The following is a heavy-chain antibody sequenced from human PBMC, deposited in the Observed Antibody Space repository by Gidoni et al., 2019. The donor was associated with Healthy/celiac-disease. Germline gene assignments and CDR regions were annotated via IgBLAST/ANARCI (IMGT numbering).Heavy chain of an antibody. Sequence: QVQLVQSGAEVKKPGASVKVSCKASGYTFTSYYMHWVRQAPGQGLEWMGIINPSGGSTSYAQKFQGRVTMTRDTSTSTVYMELSSLRSEDTAVYYCRFWGGIAVAGKGGFDYWGQGTLVTVSS. CDR2: INPSGGST. CDR3: RFWGGIAVAGKGGFDY. V-gene: IGHV1-46*01. CDR1: GYTFTSYY. J-gene: IGHJ4*02. D-gene: IGHD6-19*01.